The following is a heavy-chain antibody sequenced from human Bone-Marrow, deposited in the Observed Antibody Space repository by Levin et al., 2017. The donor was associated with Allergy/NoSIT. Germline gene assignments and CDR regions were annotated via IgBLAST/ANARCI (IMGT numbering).Heavy chain of an antibody. CDR2: ISGSGGST. D-gene: IGHD2-15*01. J-gene: IGHJ6*03. CDR3: AKNSYCSGGSCYSDYYYYMDV. CDR1: GFTFSSYA. Sequence: PGGSLRLSCAASGFTFSSYAMSWVRQAPGKGLEWVSAISGSGGSTYYADSVKGRFTISRDNSKNTLYLQMNSLRAEDTAVYYCAKNSYCSGGSCYSDYYYYMDVWGKGTTVTVSS. V-gene: IGHV3-23*01.